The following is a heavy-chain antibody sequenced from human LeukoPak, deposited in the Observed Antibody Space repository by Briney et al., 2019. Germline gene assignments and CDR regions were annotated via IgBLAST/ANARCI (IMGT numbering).Heavy chain of an antibody. V-gene: IGHV3-23*01. CDR1: GFTFSSYA. Sequence: GGSLRLSCAASASGFTFSSYAMSWVRQAPGTGLEWVSSISGSGGTTYYAASVKGRFTISRDNSKNTLFLQMNSLRAEDTAVYYCAKDCSSASCYCDYWGQGILVTVSS. CDR3: AKDCSSASCYCDY. D-gene: IGHD2-2*01. CDR2: ISGSGGTT. J-gene: IGHJ4*02.